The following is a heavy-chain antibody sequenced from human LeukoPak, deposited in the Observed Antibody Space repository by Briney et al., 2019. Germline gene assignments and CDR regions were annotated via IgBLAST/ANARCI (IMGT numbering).Heavy chain of an antibody. D-gene: IGHD6-6*01. J-gene: IGHJ3*02. CDR1: GYTFTSYG. V-gene: IGHV1-18*01. CDR3: ARVMVYSSSYAFDI. Sequence: ASVKVSCKASGYTFTSYGISWARQAPGQGLEWMGWISAYNGNTNYAQKLQGRVTMTTDTSTSTAYMELRSLRSDDTAVYYCARVMVYSSSYAFDIWGQGTMVTVSS. CDR2: ISAYNGNT.